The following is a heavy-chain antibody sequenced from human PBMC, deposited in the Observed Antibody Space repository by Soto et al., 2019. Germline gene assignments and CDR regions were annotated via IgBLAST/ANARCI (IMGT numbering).Heavy chain of an antibody. Sequence: QVHLVQSGAEVKDPGASVMVSCRTSGYTFTANYIHWVRQAPGQGLEWMGWMSTSSGGTKFAQNFQGRVTMTRDTSISTAYMELSTLTLDDTAVYYCARGSGSSWFDYWGQGTLVAVSS. V-gene: IGHV1-2*02. CDR2: MSTSSGGT. J-gene: IGHJ4*02. CDR3: ARGSGSSWFDY. CDR1: GYTFTANY. D-gene: IGHD6-25*01.